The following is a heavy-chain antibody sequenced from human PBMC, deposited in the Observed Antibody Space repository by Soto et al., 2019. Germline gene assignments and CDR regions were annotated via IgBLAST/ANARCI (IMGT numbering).Heavy chain of an antibody. CDR2: IYYSGST. Sequence: SETLSLTCTVSGGSISSGGYYWSWIRQHPGQGLEWIGYIYYSGSTYYNPSLKSRVTISVDTSKNQFSLKLSSVTAADTAVYYCARFTAAGTSPQLLSHTPYWGQGTLVTVSS. J-gene: IGHJ4*02. CDR3: ARFTAAGTSPQLLSHTPY. V-gene: IGHV4-31*03. D-gene: IGHD6-13*01. CDR1: GGSISSGGYY.